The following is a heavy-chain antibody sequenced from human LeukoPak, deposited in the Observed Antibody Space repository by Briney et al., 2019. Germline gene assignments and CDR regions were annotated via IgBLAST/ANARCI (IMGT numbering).Heavy chain of an antibody. D-gene: IGHD4-17*01. Sequence: PGGSLRLSCAASGFTFSSYAMSWVRQAPGKGLEWVSSISSSSSYIYYADSVKGRFTISRDNAKNSLYLQMNSLRAEDTAVYYCARDFAPGERNAFDIWGQGTMVTVSS. J-gene: IGHJ3*02. CDR3: ARDFAPGERNAFDI. CDR1: GFTFSSYA. V-gene: IGHV3-21*01. CDR2: ISSSSSYI.